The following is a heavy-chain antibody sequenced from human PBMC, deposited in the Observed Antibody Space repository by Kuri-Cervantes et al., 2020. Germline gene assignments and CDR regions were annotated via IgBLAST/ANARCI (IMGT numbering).Heavy chain of an antibody. Sequence: SETLSLTCAVSGYSISSGYYWGWIRQPPGKGLEWIGSIYHSGSTYYNPSLKSRVTISVDTSKNQFSLKLSSVTAADTAVHYCARARSIAVAVDYWGQGTLVTVSS. D-gene: IGHD6-19*01. J-gene: IGHJ4*02. CDR3: ARARSIAVAVDY. CDR1: GYSISSGYY. CDR2: IYHSGST. V-gene: IGHV4-38-2*01.